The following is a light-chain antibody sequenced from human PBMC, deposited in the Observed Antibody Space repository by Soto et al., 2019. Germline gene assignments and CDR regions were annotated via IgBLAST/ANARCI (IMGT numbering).Light chain of an antibody. J-gene: IGKJ2*01. V-gene: IGKV1-5*01. CDR2: DDS. CDR1: QTISRS. CDR3: QQCNSYPYT. Sequence: IQMTQSPSTLSASVGDRVTITCRASQTISRSLAWYQQKPGKAPKLLIYDDSTLESGVPSRFGGSGSGTEFTLTMRSLQTDDFATYNCQQCNSYPYTFGQGTRLEIK.